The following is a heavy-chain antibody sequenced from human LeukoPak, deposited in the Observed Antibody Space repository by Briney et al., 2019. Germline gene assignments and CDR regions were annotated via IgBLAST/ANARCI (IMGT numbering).Heavy chain of an antibody. Sequence: PSETLSLTCTVSGGSISSSSYYWGWNRQPPGKGLEWIGSIYYSGSTYYNPSLKSRVTISVDTSKNQFSLKLSSVTAADTAVYYCARYYNWNYVFNYWGQGTLVTVSS. V-gene: IGHV4-39*01. J-gene: IGHJ4*02. CDR1: GGSISSSSYY. CDR3: ARYYNWNYVFNY. D-gene: IGHD1-7*01. CDR2: IYYSGST.